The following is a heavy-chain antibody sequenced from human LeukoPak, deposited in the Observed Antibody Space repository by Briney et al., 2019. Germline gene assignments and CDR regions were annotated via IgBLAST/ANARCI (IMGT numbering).Heavy chain of an antibody. D-gene: IGHD1-26*01. CDR2: ISAYNGNT. CDR3: ARDYSGSYYYYYYYMDV. V-gene: IGHV1-18*01. CDR1: GGTFSSYA. J-gene: IGHJ6*03. Sequence: AASVKVSFKASGGTFSSYASSWVRQAPGQGREWMGWISAYNGNTNYAQKLQGRVTMTTDTSTSTAYMELRSLRSDDTAVYYCARDYSGSYYYYYYYMDVWGKGTTVTVSS.